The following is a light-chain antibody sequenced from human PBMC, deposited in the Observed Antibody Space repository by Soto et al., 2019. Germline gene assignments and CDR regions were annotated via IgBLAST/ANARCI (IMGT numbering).Light chain of an antibody. CDR3: ATWDDSLDVHV. CDR2: GNN. Sequence: PSASGTPGQTITISCSGGSSNIGINTVSWYEHLPGTAPRLLIYGNNQRPSGVPDRFSGSKSGTSASLAISGLQSEDEAHYYCATWDDSLDVHVFGTGTKLTVL. CDR1: SSNIGINT. J-gene: IGLJ1*01. V-gene: IGLV1-44*01.